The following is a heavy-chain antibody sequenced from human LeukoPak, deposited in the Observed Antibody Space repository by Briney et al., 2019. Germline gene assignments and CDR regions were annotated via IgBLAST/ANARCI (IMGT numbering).Heavy chain of an antibody. V-gene: IGHV3-7*03. CDR1: GFIFSSYW. CDR3: ARGGGNGGGWVGHYYYMDV. D-gene: IGHD4-23*01. CDR2: IKQDGSAK. Sequence: GGSLRLSCAASGFIFSSYWLSWVRQAPGKGLEWVANIKQDGSAKYYVDSVKGRFTISRDNAKNSLYLEMNSVRAEDTAVYYCARGGGNGGGWVGHYYYMDVWGKGTTVTVSS. J-gene: IGHJ6*03.